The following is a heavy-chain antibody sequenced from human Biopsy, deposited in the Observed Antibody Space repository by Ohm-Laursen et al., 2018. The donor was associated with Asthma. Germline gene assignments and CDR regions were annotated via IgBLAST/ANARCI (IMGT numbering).Heavy chain of an antibody. V-gene: IGHV3-15*01. CDR3: TTDYRVQGVIDVDY. D-gene: IGHD3-10*01. CDR2: IKSKTDGGTT. Sequence: SLRLSCAASGFTFSNAWMSWVRQAPGKGLEWVGRIKSKTDGGTTDYAAPVKGRFTISRDDSKNTLYLQMNSLKTEDTAVYYCTTDYRVQGVIDVDYWGQGTLVTVSS. CDR1: GFTFSNAW. J-gene: IGHJ4*02.